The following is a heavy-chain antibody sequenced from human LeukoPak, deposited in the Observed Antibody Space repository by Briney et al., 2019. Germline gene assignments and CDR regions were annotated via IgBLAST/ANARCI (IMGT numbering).Heavy chain of an antibody. V-gene: IGHV1-69*05. CDR2: IIPIFGTA. CDR3: ARGPPSSRYCSGGSCYYYYYYMDV. CDR1: GGTFSSYA. Sequence: SVKVSCKASGGTFSSYAISWVRQAPGQGLEWMGGIIPIFGTANYAQKFQGRVTMTRNTSISTAYMELSSLRSEDTAVYYCARGPPSSRYCSGGSCYYYYYYMDVWGKGTTVTISS. J-gene: IGHJ6*03. D-gene: IGHD2-15*01.